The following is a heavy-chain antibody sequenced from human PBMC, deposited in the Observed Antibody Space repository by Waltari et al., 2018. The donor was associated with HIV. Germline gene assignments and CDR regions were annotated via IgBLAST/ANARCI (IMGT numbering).Heavy chain of an antibody. CDR3: ARVKYFYVSREYFFDY. D-gene: IGHD3-10*02. V-gene: IGHV2-70*01. CDR1: GFPLRPTGLC. CDR2: IDWADDK. Sequence: VTLWEPGPALVQPTQTLPLTCTFAGFPLRPTGLCVTCIRHPPGKPLEWLALIDWADDKYYSTSLRSRLTISKDTTKNQVVLKVTNLDPLDTATYYCARVKYFYVSREYFFDYWGQGILVTVSS. J-gene: IGHJ4*02.